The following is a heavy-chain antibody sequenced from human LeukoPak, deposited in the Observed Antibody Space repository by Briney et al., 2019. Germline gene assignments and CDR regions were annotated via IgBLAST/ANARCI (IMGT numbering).Heavy chain of an antibody. Sequence: GGSLRLSCAASGFTCSSYSMNWLRQAPGKGLEWVSSISSSSYIYYADSVKGRFTISRDNAKNSLYLQMNSLRAEDTAVYYCASGITMVRGPSGDYWGQGTLVTVSS. CDR2: ISSSSYI. V-gene: IGHV3-21*01. D-gene: IGHD3-10*01. CDR1: GFTCSSYS. J-gene: IGHJ4*02. CDR3: ASGITMVRGPSGDY.